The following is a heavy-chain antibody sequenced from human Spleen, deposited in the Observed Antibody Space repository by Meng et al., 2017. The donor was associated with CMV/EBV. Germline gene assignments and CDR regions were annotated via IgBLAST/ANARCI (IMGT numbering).Heavy chain of an antibody. CDR2: IYHSGST. Sequence: SETLSLTCTVSGYSISSGYYWGWVRQPPGKGLEWIGSIYHSGSTYYNPSLKSRVTISVDTSKNQFSLKLSSVTAADTAVYYCARKQNLNAWGQGTPVTVSS. V-gene: IGHV4-38-2*02. D-gene: IGHD1-14*01. CDR3: ARKQNLNA. J-gene: IGHJ5*02. CDR1: GYSISSGYY.